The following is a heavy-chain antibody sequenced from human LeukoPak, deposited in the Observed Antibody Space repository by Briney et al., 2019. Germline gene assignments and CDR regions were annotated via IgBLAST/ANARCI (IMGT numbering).Heavy chain of an antibody. J-gene: IGHJ1*01. V-gene: IGHV4-59*11. CDR2: IYYSGST. D-gene: IGHD5-18*01. CDR3: ARSKGYTYVSPQH. Sequence: SETLSLTCTVSGDSISTHYWIWIRQPPGKGLEWIGYIYYSGSTNYNPSLKSRVTISVDTSKNQFSLRLSSVTAADTAVYYCARSKGYTYVSPQHWGQGTLVTVSS. CDR1: GDSISTHY.